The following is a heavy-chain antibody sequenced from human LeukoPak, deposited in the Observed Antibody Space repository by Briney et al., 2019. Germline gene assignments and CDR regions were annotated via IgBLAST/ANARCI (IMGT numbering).Heavy chain of an antibody. CDR2: IYYSGST. V-gene: IGHV4-59*01. J-gene: IGHJ6*03. CDR3: ARGLYCGGDCYSDYYYYMDV. CDR1: GGSFSGYY. D-gene: IGHD2-21*01. Sequence: PSETLSLTCAVYGGSFSGYYWSWIRQPPGKGLEWIGYIYYSGSTNYNPSLKSRVTISVDTSKNQFSLKVSSVTAADTAVYYCARGLYCGGDCYSDYYYYMDVWGKGTTVTVSS.